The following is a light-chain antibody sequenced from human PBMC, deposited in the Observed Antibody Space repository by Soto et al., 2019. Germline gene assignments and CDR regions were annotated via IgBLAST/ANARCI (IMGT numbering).Light chain of an antibody. Sequence: EIVMTQSPATLSVSPGERVTLSCRASQSVSDNLAWYQQKPGQAPRLLIYGASTRATTIPARFSGSGSGTEFTITISSLQSEDFAVYYCQQSNNWPYTFGQRTKLDIK. CDR2: GAS. CDR1: QSVSDN. J-gene: IGKJ2*01. V-gene: IGKV3-15*01. CDR3: QQSNNWPYT.